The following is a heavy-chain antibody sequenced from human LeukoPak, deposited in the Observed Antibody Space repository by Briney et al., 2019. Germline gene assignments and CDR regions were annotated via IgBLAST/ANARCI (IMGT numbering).Heavy chain of an antibody. Sequence: SETLSLTCTVYGGSFSGYYWSWIRQPPGKGLEWIGETNHSGSTNYNPSLKSRVTISVDTSKNQFSLKLSSVTAADTAVYYCARGLRRYSSGWYKIDYWGQGTLVTVSS. D-gene: IGHD6-19*01. CDR1: GGSFSGYY. V-gene: IGHV4-34*01. CDR3: ARGLRRYSSGWYKIDY. J-gene: IGHJ4*02. CDR2: TNHSGST.